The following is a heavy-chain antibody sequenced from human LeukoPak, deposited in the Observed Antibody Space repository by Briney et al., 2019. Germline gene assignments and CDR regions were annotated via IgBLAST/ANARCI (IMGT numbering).Heavy chain of an antibody. Sequence: GASVKVSCKASGGTFIGYAISWVRQAPGQGLEWMGGIIPIFGTANYAQKFQGRVTITADESTSTAYMELSSLRSEDTAVYYCARDTYYESSAPERRHAFDIWGQGTMVTVSS. J-gene: IGHJ3*02. CDR3: ARDTYYESSAPERRHAFDI. CDR1: GGTFIGYA. D-gene: IGHD3-22*01. CDR2: IIPIFGTA. V-gene: IGHV1-69*13.